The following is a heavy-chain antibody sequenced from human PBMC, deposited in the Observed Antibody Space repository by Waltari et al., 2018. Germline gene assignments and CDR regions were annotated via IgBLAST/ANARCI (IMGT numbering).Heavy chain of an antibody. CDR2: IYYSGST. D-gene: IGHD1-26*01. CDR1: GGSISSSNYY. CDR3: ARLDSRSGSYYFDY. Sequence: QLQLQESGPGLVKPSETLSLTCTVSGGSISSSNYYWGWICQPPGTGLEWIGNIYYSGSTYYNPSLKSRVTTYIDTSKNQFSLKLGSVTAADTAVYFCARLDSRSGSYYFDYWGQGTLVTVSS. V-gene: IGHV4-39*01. J-gene: IGHJ4*02.